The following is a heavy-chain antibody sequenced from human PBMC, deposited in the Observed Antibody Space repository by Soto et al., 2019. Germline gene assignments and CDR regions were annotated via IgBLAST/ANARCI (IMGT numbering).Heavy chain of an antibody. CDR1: GGSISSYY. CDR3: ARDWAGIAAAGPQAAIEYYYYGMDV. CDR2: IYYSGST. D-gene: IGHD6-13*01. J-gene: IGHJ6*02. Sequence: PSETLSLTCTVSGGSISSYYWSWIRQPPGKGLEWIGYIYYSGSTNYNPSLKSRVTISVDTSKNQFSLKLSSVTAADTAVYYCARDWAGIAAAGPQAAIEYYYYGMDVWGQGTTVTVSS. V-gene: IGHV4-59*01.